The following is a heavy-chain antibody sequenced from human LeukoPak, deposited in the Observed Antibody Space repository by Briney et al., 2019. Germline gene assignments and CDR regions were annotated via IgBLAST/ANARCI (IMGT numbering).Heavy chain of an antibody. CDR2: ISAYNGNT. Sequence: ASVKVSCKASGYTFTSYDINWVRQAPGQGLEWMGWISAYNGNTNYAQKLQGRVTMTTDTSTDTAYMELSSLRSEDTAVYYCATATGYCSSTSCNNFDYWGQGTLVTVSS. CDR1: GYTFTSYD. V-gene: IGHV1-18*01. J-gene: IGHJ4*02. CDR3: ATATGYCSSTSCNNFDY. D-gene: IGHD2-2*01.